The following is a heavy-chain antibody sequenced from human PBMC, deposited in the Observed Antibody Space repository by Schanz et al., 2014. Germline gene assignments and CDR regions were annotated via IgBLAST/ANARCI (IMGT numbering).Heavy chain of an antibody. Sequence: EVQLAESGGGLVQPGGSLRLSCAASTFTFSSDWMSWVRQAPGKGLEWVANIKEDGSVKDYVDSVEGRFTISRDNAKRALFLQMNSLRVEDTAVYYCAKDGPGGSGSYSADGGMDVWGQGTTVTVSS. CDR3: AKDGPGGSGSYSADGGMDV. D-gene: IGHD3-10*01. V-gene: IGHV3-7*01. CDR1: TFTFSSDW. J-gene: IGHJ6*02. CDR2: IKEDGSVK.